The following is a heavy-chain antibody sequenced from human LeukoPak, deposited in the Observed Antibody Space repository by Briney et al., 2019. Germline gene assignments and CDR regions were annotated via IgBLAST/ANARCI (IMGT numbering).Heavy chain of an antibody. CDR2: SSSSYI. CDR3: ARETAAGTGEIDY. J-gene: IGHJ4*02. V-gene: IGHV3-21*01. Sequence: SSSSYIYYADSMKGRFTISRDNAKNSLYLQMNSLRAEDTAVYYCARETAAGTGEIDYWGQGTLVTVSP. D-gene: IGHD6-13*01.